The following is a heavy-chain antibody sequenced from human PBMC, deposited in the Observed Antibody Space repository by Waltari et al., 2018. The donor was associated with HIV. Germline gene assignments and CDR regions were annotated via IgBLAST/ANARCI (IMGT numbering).Heavy chain of an antibody. V-gene: IGHV3-48*03. J-gene: IGHJ4*02. D-gene: IGHD2-8*01. CDR2: ISSGGDSL. CDR1: GFPFSTYD. Sequence: EVQLVESGGGLVQPGGSLRLSCATSGFPFSTYDMTWVRQAPGKGLEWLSHISSGGDSLYYAESVKGRFSISRDNAKNSLYLQINSLRVEDTAVYYCARDRGHISKWFVGFDYWGQGTLVTVSP. CDR3: ARDRGHISKWFVGFDY.